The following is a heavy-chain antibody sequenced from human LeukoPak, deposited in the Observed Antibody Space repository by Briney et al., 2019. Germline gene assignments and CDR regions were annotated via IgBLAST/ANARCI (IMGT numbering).Heavy chain of an antibody. CDR1: GYIFSNYA. Sequence: APVKVSCKASGYIFSNYAIHWVRQAPGQGLERMGWINTKTANPTDAQGFTGRFVFSLDTSVSTAYLQISSLKAEDTAVYYCARPKLRWSAYYHMDVWGKGTTVTVSS. D-gene: IGHD4-23*01. V-gene: IGHV7-4-1*02. J-gene: IGHJ6*03. CDR2: INTKTANP. CDR3: ARPKLRWSAYYHMDV.